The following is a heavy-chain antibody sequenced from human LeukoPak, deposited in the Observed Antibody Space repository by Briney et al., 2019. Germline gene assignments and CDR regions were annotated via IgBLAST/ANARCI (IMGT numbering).Heavy chain of an antibody. J-gene: IGHJ4*02. Sequence: SETLSLTCAVYGGSFSGYYWSWIRQPPGKGLEWIGEINHSGSTNYNPSLKSRVTISVDTSKNQFSLKLSSVTAADTAVYYCARGSGMFAYWGQGTLVTVSS. D-gene: IGHD3-10*01. CDR1: GGSFSGYY. V-gene: IGHV4-34*01. CDR2: INHSGST. CDR3: ARGSGMFAY.